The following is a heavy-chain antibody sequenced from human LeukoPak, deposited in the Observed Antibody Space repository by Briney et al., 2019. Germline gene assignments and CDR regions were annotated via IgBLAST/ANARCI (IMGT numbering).Heavy chain of an antibody. J-gene: IGHJ4*02. CDR3: ARDLETTVAMATTWDY. CDR2: ISYDGSND. D-gene: IGHD5-24*01. V-gene: IGHV3-30*03. Sequence: GGSLRLSCTASGFTFSNYGMHWARQAPGQGLEWVALISYDGSNDYYADSVKGRFTISRDNSKNTVYLQMNSLRVEDTAVYYCARDLETTVAMATTWDYWGQGTLVIVSS. CDR1: GFTFSNYG.